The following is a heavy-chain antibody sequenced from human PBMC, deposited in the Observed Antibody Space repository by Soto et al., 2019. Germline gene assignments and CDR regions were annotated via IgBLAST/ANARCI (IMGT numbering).Heavy chain of an antibody. CDR2: IIPIFGTA. J-gene: IGHJ4*02. Sequence: QVQLVQSGTEVKKPGSSVKVSCKASGGTFSSYAISWVRQAPGQGLEWMGGIIPIFGTANYAQKFQGRVTVTADESTRTGYMELSSLRSEDTAVYYWARDQGGSYFFDYWGQGTLVTVSS. CDR3: ARDQGGSYFFDY. D-gene: IGHD1-26*01. CDR1: GGTFSSYA. V-gene: IGHV1-69*12.